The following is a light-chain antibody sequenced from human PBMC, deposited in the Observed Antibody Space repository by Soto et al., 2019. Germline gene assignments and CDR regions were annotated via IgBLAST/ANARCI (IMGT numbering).Light chain of an antibody. CDR3: QQRSNWGGT. J-gene: IGKJ5*01. Sequence: EIVLTQSPATLSLSPGERATLSCRASQSVSSYLAWYQQKPGQAPRLLIYDASNRATGIPARFSGSGSGTDFTLTISSLEPEDFAVYYCQQRSNWGGTCGQGTRLEIK. V-gene: IGKV3-11*01. CDR1: QSVSSY. CDR2: DAS.